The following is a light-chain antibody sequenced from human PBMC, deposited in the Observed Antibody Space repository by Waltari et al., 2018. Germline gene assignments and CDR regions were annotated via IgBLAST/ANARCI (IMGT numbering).Light chain of an antibody. J-gene: IGKJ4*01. CDR3: QQSYSSRRS. CDR1: QTINDY. V-gene: IGKV1-39*01. CDR2: AAS. Sequence: DIQMTQSPSSLSASVGDRVTITCRASQTINDYLNWYQQKPGEAPKLLIYAASSLQRGVPSRCSGTGSGTDFTLTISSLQPEDFTTYYCQQSYSSRRSFGGGTKVEI.